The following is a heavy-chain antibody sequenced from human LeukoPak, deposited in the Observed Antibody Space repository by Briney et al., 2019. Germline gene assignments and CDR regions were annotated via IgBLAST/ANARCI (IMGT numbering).Heavy chain of an antibody. CDR2: ISAYNGNT. V-gene: IGHV1-18*01. J-gene: IGHJ6*03. D-gene: IGHD1-26*01. CDR1: GYTFTSYG. Sequence: ASVKVSCKASGYTFTSYGISWVRQAPGQGLEWMGWISAYNGNTNYAQTLQGRVTMTTDTSTSTAYMELRSLRSDDTAVYYCARGESGSYPGVYYYYYMDVWGKGTTVTISS. CDR3: ARGESGSYPGVYYYYYMDV.